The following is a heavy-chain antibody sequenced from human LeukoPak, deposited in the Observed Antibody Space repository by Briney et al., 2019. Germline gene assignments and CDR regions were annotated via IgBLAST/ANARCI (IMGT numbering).Heavy chain of an antibody. CDR3: ARKTMVRANWFDP. J-gene: IGHJ5*02. D-gene: IGHD3-10*01. V-gene: IGHV1-8*01. Sequence: ASVKVSCKASGYTFTSYDINWVRQATGQGLEWMGWMNPNSGNTGYAQKFQGSVTMTRNTSISTAYMELSSLRSEDTAVYYCARKTMVRANWFDPWGQGTLVTVSS. CDR1: GYTFTSYD. CDR2: MNPNSGNT.